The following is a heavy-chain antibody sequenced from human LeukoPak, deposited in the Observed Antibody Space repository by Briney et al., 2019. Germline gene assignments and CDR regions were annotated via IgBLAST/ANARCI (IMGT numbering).Heavy chain of an antibody. V-gene: IGHV4-59*08. J-gene: IGHJ5*02. Sequence: SETLSFTCTVSGGSFSNYYWSWIRQPPGKGLEWIGYIYYSGSTNYNPSLKSRVTISVDTSKNHFSLNLSSVTAADTAVYYCARHPTALVSYGFDPWGQGTLVTVSS. CDR1: GGSFSNYY. D-gene: IGHD5-18*01. CDR3: ARHPTALVSYGFDP. CDR2: IYYSGST.